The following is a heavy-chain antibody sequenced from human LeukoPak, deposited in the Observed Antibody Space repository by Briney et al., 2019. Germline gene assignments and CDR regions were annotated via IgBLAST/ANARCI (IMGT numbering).Heavy chain of an antibody. Sequence: SETLSLTCNVSGASISSGRNYWGWIRQSPGKGLEWIASIYNSGNSYYNPSLKSRVSISVDTSKNHISLKLFSLTAADTALYYCARHLSGSAVMHYFDYWGQGNLVTVSS. CDR1: GASISSGRNY. CDR3: ARHLSGSAVMHYFDY. CDR2: IYNSGNS. J-gene: IGHJ4*02. V-gene: IGHV4-39*01. D-gene: IGHD2-2*01.